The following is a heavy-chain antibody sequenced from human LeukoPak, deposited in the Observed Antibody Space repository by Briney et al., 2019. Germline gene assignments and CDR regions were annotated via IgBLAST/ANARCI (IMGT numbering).Heavy chain of an antibody. D-gene: IGHD6-19*01. CDR2: IKQDGSQG. V-gene: IGHV3-7*01. CDR3: ARAMFNNGWYPDYFDY. J-gene: IGHJ4*02. CDR1: GFTFTTSW. Sequence: GGSLRLSCAASGFTFTTSWMSWVRQAPGKGLEWVANIKQDGSQGYYVDSVKGRFTISRDNTKNSLYLQMNSLRAEDTAVYYCARAMFNNGWYPDYFDYWGQGTLVTVSS.